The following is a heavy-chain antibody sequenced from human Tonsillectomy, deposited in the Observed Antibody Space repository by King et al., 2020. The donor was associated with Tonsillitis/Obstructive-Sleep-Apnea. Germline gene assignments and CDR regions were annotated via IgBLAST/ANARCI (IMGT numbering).Heavy chain of an antibody. D-gene: IGHD5-24*01. Sequence: QLQESGPGLVKPSETLSLTCTVSGGSISSYYWSWIRQPPGKGLEWIGYIYYSGSTNYNPSLKSRVTISVDTSKNQFSLKLSSVTAADTAVYYCARGRLQIPSIWGLGTMVTVSS. CDR2: IYYSGST. CDR3: ARGRLQIPSI. J-gene: IGHJ3*02. V-gene: IGHV4-59*01. CDR1: GGSISSYY.